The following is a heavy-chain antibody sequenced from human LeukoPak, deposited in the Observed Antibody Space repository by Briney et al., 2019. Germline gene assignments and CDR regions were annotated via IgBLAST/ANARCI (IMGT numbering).Heavy chain of an antibody. CDR2: NRYDGTNK. CDR3: AKAPIIVVVPINWFDP. D-gene: IGHD2-2*01. V-gene: IGHV3-30*02. CDR1: GFIFSSYG. Sequence: GGSLRLSCAASGFIFSSYGMHWVRQAPGKGLEWVAFNRYDGTNKYYADSVKGRFTISRDKSKNPLYLQMNSLRAEDTAVYYCAKAPIIVVVPINWFDPWGQGTLVTVSS. J-gene: IGHJ5*02.